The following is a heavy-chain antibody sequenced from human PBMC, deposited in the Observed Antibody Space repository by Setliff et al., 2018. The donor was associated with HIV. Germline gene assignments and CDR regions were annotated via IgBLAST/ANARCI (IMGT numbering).Heavy chain of an antibody. J-gene: IGHJ6*02. D-gene: IGHD3-9*01. CDR2: ISSSSSYT. CDR1: GFTFSSYS. Sequence: PGGSLRLSCAASGFTFSSYSMNWVRQAPGKGLEWVSYISSSSSYTHYADSVKGRFTISRDNAKNSLYLQMNSLRAEDTAVYYCARDFRRYFDYYYYGMDVWGQGTTVTVSS. CDR3: ARDFRRYFDYYYYGMDV. V-gene: IGHV3-21*01.